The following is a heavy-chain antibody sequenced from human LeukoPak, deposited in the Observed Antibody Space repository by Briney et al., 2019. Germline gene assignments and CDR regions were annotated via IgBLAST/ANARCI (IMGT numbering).Heavy chain of an antibody. CDR3: AKEGYYDSSGSRYFDY. CDR1: GFTFSSYA. V-gene: IGHV3-23*01. Sequence: GGSLRLSCAASGFTFSSYAMSWVRQAPGKGLEWVSAISGSGGSTYYADSVKGRFTISRDNSKNTLYLQMNSLRAEDTAVYYCAKEGYYDSSGSRYFDYWGQGTLVTVSS. D-gene: IGHD3-22*01. J-gene: IGHJ4*02. CDR2: ISGSGGST.